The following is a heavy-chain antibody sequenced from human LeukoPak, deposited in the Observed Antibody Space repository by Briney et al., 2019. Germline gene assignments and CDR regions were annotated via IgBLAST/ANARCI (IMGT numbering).Heavy chain of an antibody. CDR2: FDPEDGET. CDR1: GYTLTELS. Sequence: ASVKVSCKVSGYTLTELSMHWVRQAPGKGLEWMGGFDPEDGETIYAQKFQGRVTITTDESTSTAYMELSSLRSEDTAVYYCARARCSSTSCYSALFDYWGQGTLVTVSS. J-gene: IGHJ4*02. D-gene: IGHD2-2*01. CDR3: ARARCSSTSCYSALFDY. V-gene: IGHV1-24*01.